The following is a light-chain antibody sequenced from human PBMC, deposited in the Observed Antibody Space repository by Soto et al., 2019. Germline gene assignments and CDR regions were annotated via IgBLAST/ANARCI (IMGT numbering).Light chain of an antibody. CDR3: MQRIEFPLT. CDR1: QSLLDSDDGNTY. J-gene: IGKJ4*01. CDR2: TVS. V-gene: IGKV2-40*01. Sequence: DIVMTQTPLSLPVTPGEPASISCGSSQSLLDSDDGNTYLDWYLQKPGQSQQLLIYTVSYRASGVPDRFSGSGSGTDFTLKISRVEAEDVGVYYCMQRIEFPLTFGGGTKVDIK.